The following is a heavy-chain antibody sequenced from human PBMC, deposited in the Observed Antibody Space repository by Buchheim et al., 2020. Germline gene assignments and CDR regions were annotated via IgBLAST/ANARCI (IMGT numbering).Heavy chain of an antibody. CDR3: ARDLERGSTTGVVRKPRTGFDP. D-gene: IGHD2-2*01. CDR1: GGSISSGDYY. CDR2: IYCSGST. J-gene: IGHJ5*02. V-gene: IGHV4-30-4*01. Sequence: QVQLQESGPGLVKPSQTLSLTCTVSGGSISSGDYYWSWIRQPPGKGLEWIGYIYCSGSTYYNPSLKSRVTISVDTSKNQFSLKLSSVTAADTAVYYCARDLERGSTTGVVRKPRTGFDPWGQGTL.